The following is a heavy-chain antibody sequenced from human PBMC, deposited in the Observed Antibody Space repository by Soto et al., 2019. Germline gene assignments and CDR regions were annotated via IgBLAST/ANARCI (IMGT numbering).Heavy chain of an antibody. CDR2: INPNSGGT. CDR3: ARDPYSNP. Sequence: ASVKVSCKASGYTFTGYYMHWVRQAPGQGLEWMGWINPNSGGTNYAQEFQGRVTMTRDTSISTAYMELSRLRSDDTAVYYCARDPYSNPWGQGTLVTVSS. J-gene: IGHJ5*02. D-gene: IGHD4-4*01. V-gene: IGHV1-2*02. CDR1: GYTFTGYY.